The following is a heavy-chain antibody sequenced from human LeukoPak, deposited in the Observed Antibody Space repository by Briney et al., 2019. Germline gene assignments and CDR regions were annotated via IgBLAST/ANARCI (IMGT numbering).Heavy chain of an antibody. CDR3: AKDVGTRSRVYYFFDY. D-gene: IGHD2-2*01. J-gene: IGHJ4*02. CDR2: IWYDGSNK. Sequence: PGGSLRLSCAASGFTFSSYGMHWVRQAPGKGLEWVAVIWYDGSNKYYADSVKGRFTISRDNSKNTLYLQMNSLRAEDTAVYYCAKDVGTRSRVYYFFDYWGQGTLVTVSS. CDR1: GFTFSSYG. V-gene: IGHV3-33*06.